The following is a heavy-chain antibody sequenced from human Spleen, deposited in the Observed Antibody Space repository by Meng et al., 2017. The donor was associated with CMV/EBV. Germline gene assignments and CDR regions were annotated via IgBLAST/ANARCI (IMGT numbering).Heavy chain of an antibody. CDR3: ATVERDPYEPYFNGMDF. CDR1: GSTFRTSD. CDR2: INPNSDDT. J-gene: IGHJ6*02. D-gene: IGHD3-16*01. Sequence: ASVKVFCKASGSTFRTSDVNWVRQATGQGLEWMGWINPNSDDTAYAQKFQGRATITRNTSISTVYMELSSLRSEDTALYYCATVERDPYEPYFNGMDFWGQGTAVTVSS. V-gene: IGHV1-8*03.